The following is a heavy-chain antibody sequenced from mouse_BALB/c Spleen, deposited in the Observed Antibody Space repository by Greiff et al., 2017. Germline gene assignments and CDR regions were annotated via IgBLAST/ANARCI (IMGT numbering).Heavy chain of an antibody. CDR3: ARLSLTLYAMDY. D-gene: IGHD4-1*01. CDR1: GFTFSSYG. V-gene: IGHV5-6*01. J-gene: IGHJ4*01. CDR2: ISSGGSYT. Sequence: EVKLMESGGDLVKPGGSLKLSCAASGFTFSSYGMSWVRQTPDKRLEWVATISSGGSYTYYPDSVKGLFTISRDNAKNTLYLQMSSLKSEDTAMYYCARLSLTLYAMDYWGQGTSVTVSS.